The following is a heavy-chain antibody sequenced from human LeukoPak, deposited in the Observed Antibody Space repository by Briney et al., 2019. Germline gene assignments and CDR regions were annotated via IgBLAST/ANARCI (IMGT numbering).Heavy chain of an antibody. J-gene: IGHJ4*02. CDR2: IYYSGST. CDR1: RGSFSGYY. D-gene: IGHD5-18*01. CDR3: ARLGTAMALDY. Sequence: SETLTLTCDVYRGSFSGYYWSWIRQPPGKGLEWIGSIYYSGSTYYNPSLKSRVTISVDTSKNQFSLKLSSVTAADTAVYYCARLGTAMALDYWGQGTLVSVSS. V-gene: IGHV4-34*01.